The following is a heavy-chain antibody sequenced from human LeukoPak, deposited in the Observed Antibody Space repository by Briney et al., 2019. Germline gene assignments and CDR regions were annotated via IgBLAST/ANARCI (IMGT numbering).Heavy chain of an antibody. D-gene: IGHD6-19*01. Sequence: PGGSLRLSCAASGFTFSSYNMNWVRQAPGKGLEWVSSISGSSSYIYYADSVKGRFTISRGNAKNSLYLEMNSLRAEDTAVYYCARDRIAVAATETSFDYWGQGTLVTVSS. CDR3: ARDRIAVAATETSFDY. CDR1: GFTFSSYN. J-gene: IGHJ4*02. CDR2: ISGSSSYI. V-gene: IGHV3-21*01.